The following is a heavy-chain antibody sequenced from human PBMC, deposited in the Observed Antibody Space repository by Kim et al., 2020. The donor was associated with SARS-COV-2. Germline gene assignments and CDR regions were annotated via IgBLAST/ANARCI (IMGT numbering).Heavy chain of an antibody. CDR1: GFTFSSYA. J-gene: IGHJ5*02. CDR2: ISGSGGST. D-gene: IGHD5-12*01. V-gene: IGHV3-23*01. Sequence: GGSLRLSCAASGFTFSSYAMSWVRQAPGKGLEWVSAISGSGGSTYYADSVKGRFTISRDNSKNTLYLQMNSLRAEDTAVYYCANPQIGWLQFRRDNWFDPWGQGTLVTVSS. CDR3: ANPQIGWLQFRRDNWFDP.